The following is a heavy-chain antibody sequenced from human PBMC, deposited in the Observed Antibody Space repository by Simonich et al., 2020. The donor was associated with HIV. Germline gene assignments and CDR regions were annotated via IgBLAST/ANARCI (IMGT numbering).Heavy chain of an antibody. CDR2: INHSGIT. CDR3: ARGTVTGGDARFDY. D-gene: IGHD4-17*01. CDR1: GGSFSGYY. J-gene: IGHJ4*02. Sequence: QVQLHQWGAGLLKPSETLSLTCAVYGGSFSGYYWTWIRQSPGKGLEWIGEINHSGITNYNPSLKSRVTISLDTSNNQFSLKLNSVTAADTAVYYCARGTVTGGDARFDYWGQGTLVTVSS. V-gene: IGHV4-34*01.